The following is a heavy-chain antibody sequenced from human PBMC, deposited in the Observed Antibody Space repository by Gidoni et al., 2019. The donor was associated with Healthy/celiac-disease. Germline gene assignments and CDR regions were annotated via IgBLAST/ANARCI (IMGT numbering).Heavy chain of an antibody. J-gene: IGHJ4*02. Sequence: EVQLVESGGGLVQPGGSLRLSCAASGFTFSCHWMHWVCQAPGKGLVWVSRINSDGSSTSYADSVKGRFTISRDNAKNTLYLQMNSLRAEDTAVYYCASGWFGEYYFDYWGQGTLVTVSS. CDR1: GFTFSCHW. D-gene: IGHD3-10*01. CDR3: ASGWFGEYYFDY. V-gene: IGHV3-74*01. CDR2: INSDGSST.